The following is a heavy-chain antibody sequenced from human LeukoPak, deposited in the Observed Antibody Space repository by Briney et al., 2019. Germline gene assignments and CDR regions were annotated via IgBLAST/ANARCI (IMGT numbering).Heavy chain of an antibody. V-gene: IGHV1-24*01. CDR3: AAGRPYSLLDY. Sequence: ASVEVSCTVFGSSLTELSLYWVRQAPGKGLEWMGGFDVIDGETFYAQKFQGRVTMTEDSSTDTAYMELSSLRSDDTALYYCAAGRPYSLLDYWGQGTLVTVSS. CDR2: FDVIDGET. D-gene: IGHD5-18*01. CDR1: GSSLTELS. J-gene: IGHJ4*02.